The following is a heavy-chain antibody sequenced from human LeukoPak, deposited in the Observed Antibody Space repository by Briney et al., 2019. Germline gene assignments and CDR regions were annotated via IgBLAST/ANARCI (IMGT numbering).Heavy chain of an antibody. CDR1: GGSISSYY. CDR2: IYYGGST. J-gene: IGHJ4*02. Sequence: SETLSLTCTVSGGSISSYYWSWIRQPPGKGLEWIGYIYYGGSTNYNPSLKSRVTISVVTSKNQFSLKLSSVTAADTAVYYCARSMGDRAGLLLYYFDYWGQGTLVTVSS. V-gene: IGHV4-59*01. D-gene: IGHD2-21*02. CDR3: ARSMGDRAGLLLYYFDY.